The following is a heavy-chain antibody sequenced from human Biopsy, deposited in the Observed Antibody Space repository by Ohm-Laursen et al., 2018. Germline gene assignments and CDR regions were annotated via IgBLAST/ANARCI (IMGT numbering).Heavy chain of an antibody. CDR1: GVTLSGYA. D-gene: IGHD4-17*01. V-gene: IGHV3-21*06. Sequence: GSLRLSYTASGVTLSGYAMNWVRQAPGKGLEWVSSITGGGNYINYADSVRGRFTISRDNSKNSVYLVMSSLRAEDTAVYFCATAAYAPPYFDLWGRGTVVTVSS. J-gene: IGHJ4*02. CDR2: ITGGGNYI. CDR3: ATAAYAPPYFDL.